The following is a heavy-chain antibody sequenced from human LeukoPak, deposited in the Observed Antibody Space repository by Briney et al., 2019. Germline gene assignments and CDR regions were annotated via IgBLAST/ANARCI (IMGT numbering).Heavy chain of an antibody. Sequence: GESLKIPCKGSGYRFTSYWIGWVRQMPGKGLEWMGIIYPGDSDSRYSPSFQGQVTISVDKSISTAYLQWSSLKASDTAMYYCARRVFSSSWSYFDYWGQGTLVTVSS. CDR1: GYRFTSYW. D-gene: IGHD6-13*01. V-gene: IGHV5-51*01. J-gene: IGHJ4*02. CDR3: ARRVFSSSWSYFDY. CDR2: IYPGDSDS.